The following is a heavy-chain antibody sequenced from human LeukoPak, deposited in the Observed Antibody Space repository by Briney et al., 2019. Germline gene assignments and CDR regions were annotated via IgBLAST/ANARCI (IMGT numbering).Heavy chain of an antibody. CDR1: GGSIGDYY. CDR2: LYYSRNT. D-gene: IGHD6-13*01. J-gene: IGHJ4*02. CDR3: VRDLWGAGGTQY. V-gene: IGHV4-59*01. Sequence: SETLSLTRTVSGGSIGDYYWSRIREPPGRGLEWIGYLYYSRNTNYSPSLKSRVTISADTSNTQVYLKLRSVTAEDTAVYYCVRDLWGAGGTQYWGQGTQVIVSS.